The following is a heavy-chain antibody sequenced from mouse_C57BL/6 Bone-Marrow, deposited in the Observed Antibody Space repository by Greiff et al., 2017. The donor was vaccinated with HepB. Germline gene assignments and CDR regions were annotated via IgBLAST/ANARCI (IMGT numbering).Heavy chain of an antibody. V-gene: IGHV5-6*02. J-gene: IGHJ1*03. CDR3: ARQYYYGSRRDWYFDV. D-gene: IGHD1-1*01. CDR2: ISSGGSYT. Sequence: DVKLQESGGDLVKPGGSLKLSCAASGFTFSSYGMSWVRQTPDKRLEWVATISSGGSYTYYPDSVKGRFTISRDNAKNTLYLQMSSLKSEDTAMYYCARQYYYGSRRDWYFDVWGTGTTVTVSS. CDR1: GFTFSSYG.